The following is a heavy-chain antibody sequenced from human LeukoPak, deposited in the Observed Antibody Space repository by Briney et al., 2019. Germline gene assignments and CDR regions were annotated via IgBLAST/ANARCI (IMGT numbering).Heavy chain of an antibody. CDR1: GGSISSSSYY. J-gene: IGHJ4*02. CDR2: IYYGGST. D-gene: IGHD3-22*01. CDR3: ARHRTIYYDNGGYWV. Sequence: PSETLSLTCTVSGGSISSSSYYWGWIRQPPGKGLEWIGSIYYGGSTYYNPSLKSRVTISVDTSKNQFSLKLSSVTAADTAVYYCARHRTIYYDNGGYWVWGQGTLVTVSS. V-gene: IGHV4-39*07.